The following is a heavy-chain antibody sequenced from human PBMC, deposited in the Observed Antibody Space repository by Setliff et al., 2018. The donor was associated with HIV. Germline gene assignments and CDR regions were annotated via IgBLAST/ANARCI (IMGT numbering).Heavy chain of an antibody. CDR3: ARGWEGGMDY. J-gene: IGHJ4*02. CDR1: GYTFTGHY. V-gene: IGHV1-2*06. D-gene: IGHD1-26*01. CDR2: INPNSGGT. Sequence: ASVKVSCKASGYTFTGHYLHWVRQAPGQGLEWMGRINPNSGGTSYAQKFQGRVTMTSDTSISAAYMELNRLRHDDTAMYYCARGWEGGMDYWGQGTLVTVSS.